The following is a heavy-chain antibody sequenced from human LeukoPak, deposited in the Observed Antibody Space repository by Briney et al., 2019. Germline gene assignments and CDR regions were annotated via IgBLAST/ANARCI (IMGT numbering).Heavy chain of an antibody. Sequence: PSETLSLTCTVSGGSIRSYYWSWIRQPPGKGLEWIGYIYYSGSTNYNPSLKSRVTISVDTSKNQFSLKLSSVTAADTAVYYCAREYCSGGSCYLDYWGQGTLVTVSS. CDR1: GGSIRSYY. CDR2: IYYSGST. J-gene: IGHJ4*02. V-gene: IGHV4-59*01. CDR3: AREYCSGGSCYLDY. D-gene: IGHD2-15*01.